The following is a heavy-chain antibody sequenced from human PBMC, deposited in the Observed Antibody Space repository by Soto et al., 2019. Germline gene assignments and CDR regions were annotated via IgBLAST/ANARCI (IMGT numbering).Heavy chain of an antibody. Sequence: ASVKVSCKVSGYTLTELSMHWVRQAPGKGLEWMGGFDPEDGETIYAQKFQGRVTITEDTSTDTAYMELSSLRSEDTAVYYCARDSSGWALLTYYFDYWGQGTLVTVSS. CDR3: ARDSSGWALLTYYFDY. D-gene: IGHD6-19*01. CDR1: GYTLTELS. V-gene: IGHV1-24*01. CDR2: FDPEDGET. J-gene: IGHJ4*02.